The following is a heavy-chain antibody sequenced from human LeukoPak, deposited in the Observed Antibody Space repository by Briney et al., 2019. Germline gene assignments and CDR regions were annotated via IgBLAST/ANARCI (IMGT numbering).Heavy chain of an antibody. J-gene: IGHJ4*02. D-gene: IGHD6-13*01. CDR2: ISSSGNTI. CDR1: GFTFSDCY. CDR3: ARDEAADA. V-gene: IGHV3-11*04. Sequence: GGSLRLSCAASGFTFSDCYMSWIRQTPGKGLEWVSYISSSGNTIYYADSVRGRFTISRDNAKNSLYLQMNSLRAEDTAVYYCARDEAADAWGQGTLVTVSS.